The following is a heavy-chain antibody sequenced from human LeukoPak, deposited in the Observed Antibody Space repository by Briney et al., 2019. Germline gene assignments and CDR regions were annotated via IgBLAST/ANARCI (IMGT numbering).Heavy chain of an antibody. D-gene: IGHD3-22*01. Sequence: GGSLRLSCAASGFTVSSNYMSWVRQAPGKGLEWVSVIYSGGSTYYADSVKGRFTISRDNSKNTLNLQMNSLRAEDTAVYYCARDKVYYYDSSGYSYYWYFDLWGRGTLVTVSS. CDR3: ARDKVYYYDSSGYSYYWYFDL. CDR1: GFTVSSNY. J-gene: IGHJ2*01. V-gene: IGHV3-66*01. CDR2: IYSGGST.